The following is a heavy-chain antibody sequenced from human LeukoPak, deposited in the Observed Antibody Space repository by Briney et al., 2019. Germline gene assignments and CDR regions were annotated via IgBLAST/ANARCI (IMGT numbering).Heavy chain of an antibody. D-gene: IGHD5-18*01. CDR2: INHSGST. Sequence: SETLSLTCAVYGGSFSGYYWSWIRQPPGKGLEWIGEINHSGSTNYNPSLKSRVTISVDTSKNQFSLKLSSVTAADTAVYYCARDGGYSYGYEYYYYYGMDVWGQGTTVTVSS. J-gene: IGHJ6*02. V-gene: IGHV4-34*01. CDR3: ARDGGYSYGYEYYYYYGMDV. CDR1: GGSFSGYY.